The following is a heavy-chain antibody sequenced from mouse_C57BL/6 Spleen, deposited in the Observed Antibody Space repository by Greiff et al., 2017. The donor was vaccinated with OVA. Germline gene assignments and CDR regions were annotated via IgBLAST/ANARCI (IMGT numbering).Heavy chain of an antibody. CDR2: IHPNSGST. V-gene: IGHV1-64*01. D-gene: IGHD1-1*01. J-gene: IGHJ4*01. Sequence: QVQLQQPGAELVKPGASVKLSSYWMHWVKQRPGQGLEWIGMIHPNSGSTNYNEKFKSKATLTVDKSSSTAYMQLSSLTSEDSAVYYCARSSSYGAMDYWGQGTSVTVSA. CDR1: YW. CDR3: ARSSSYGAMDY.